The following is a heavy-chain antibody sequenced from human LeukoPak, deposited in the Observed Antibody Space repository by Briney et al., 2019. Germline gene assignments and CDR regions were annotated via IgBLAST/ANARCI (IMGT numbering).Heavy chain of an antibody. Sequence: PGGSLRLSCAASGFRFGDYWMTWARHIPGKGLEWVANIKQDGAEKHYAESVEGRFIISRDNAKNSLYLEMYGLKVEDTAVYYCARVGAWDLQRVFEYWGQGTLVTVSS. V-gene: IGHV3-7*01. CDR1: GFRFGDYW. D-gene: IGHD1-26*01. CDR2: IKQDGAEK. CDR3: ARVGAWDLQRVFEY. J-gene: IGHJ4*02.